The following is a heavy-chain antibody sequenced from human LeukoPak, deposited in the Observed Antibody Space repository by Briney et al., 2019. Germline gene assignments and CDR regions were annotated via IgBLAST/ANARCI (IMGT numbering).Heavy chain of an antibody. CDR3: AGARHGDYRWDY. CDR1: GYSFTNYW. V-gene: IGHV5-51*01. CDR2: IHSADSNT. J-gene: IGHJ4*02. D-gene: IGHD4-17*01. Sequence: GESLQISCKDSGYSFTNYWIGWVRQMPGKGLEWMGIIHSADSNTKYRPSFQGQVTISADKSISTAYLQWSGLKASDTAMYYCAGARHGDYRWDYWGQGTLVTVSS.